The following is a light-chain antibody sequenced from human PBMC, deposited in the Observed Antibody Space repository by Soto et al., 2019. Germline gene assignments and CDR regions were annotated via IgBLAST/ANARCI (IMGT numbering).Light chain of an antibody. CDR3: QVCDSSTVV. CDR2: RDS. CDR1: NIGIKN. Sequence: SYELTQPLSVSVALGQTARITCGGNNIGIKNGHWYQQKPGQAPVLVIYRDSNRPSGIPERFSGSNSGNTATLTIGRAQAGDEADYYWQVCDSSTVVFGGGTKLTFL. J-gene: IGLJ2*01. V-gene: IGLV3-9*01.